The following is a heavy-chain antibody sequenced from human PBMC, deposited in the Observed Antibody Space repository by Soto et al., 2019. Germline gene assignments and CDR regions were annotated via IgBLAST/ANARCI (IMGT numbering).Heavy chain of an antibody. V-gene: IGHV1-69*13. D-gene: IGHD5-12*01. CDR2: IIPIFGTA. CDR3: ARRPPGDGYNYYFDY. CDR1: GGTFSSYA. Sequence: SVKVSCKASGGTFSSYAISWVRQAPGQGLEWMGGIIPIFGTANYAQKFQGRVTITADESTSTAYMELSSLRSEDTAVYYCARRPPGDGYNYYFDYWGQGTLVTVS. J-gene: IGHJ4*02.